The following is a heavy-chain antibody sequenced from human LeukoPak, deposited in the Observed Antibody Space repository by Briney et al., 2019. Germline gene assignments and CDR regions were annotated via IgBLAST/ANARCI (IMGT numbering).Heavy chain of an antibody. Sequence: GASVKVSCKAPGYTFTGYYMHWVRQAPGQGLEWMGWINPNSGGTNYAQKFQGRVTMTRDTSISTAYMELSRLRSDDTAVYYCARDRQHCSSTSCYTILYFDYWGQGTLVTVSS. D-gene: IGHD2-2*02. CDR1: GYTFTGYY. J-gene: IGHJ4*02. V-gene: IGHV1-2*02. CDR3: ARDRQHCSSTSCYTILYFDY. CDR2: INPNSGGT.